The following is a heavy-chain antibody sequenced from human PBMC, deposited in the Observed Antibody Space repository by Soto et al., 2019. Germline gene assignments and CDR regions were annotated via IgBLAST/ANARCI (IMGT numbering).Heavy chain of an antibody. J-gene: IGHJ4*02. CDR1: GFTFSSYA. Sequence: GGSLRLSCAASGFTFSSYAMSWVRQAPGKGLEWVSAISGSGGSTYYADSVKGRFTISRDNSKNTLYLQMNSLRAEDTAVYYCAKDQRDIVVVPAATDYWGQGTLVTVSS. CDR2: ISGSGGST. D-gene: IGHD2-2*01. V-gene: IGHV3-23*01. CDR3: AKDQRDIVVVPAATDY.